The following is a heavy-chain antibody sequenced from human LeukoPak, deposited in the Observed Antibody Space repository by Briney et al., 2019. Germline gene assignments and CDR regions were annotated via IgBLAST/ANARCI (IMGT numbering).Heavy chain of an antibody. Sequence: GGSLRLSCAASGFTFSSHAMNWVRQPPGKGLDWVSSIDKSGDGAFYADSVKGRFTISRDNSKNTLYLQMNSLRREDTAVYYCARRGGTSGWGAFNIWGQGTMVTVSS. V-gene: IGHV3-23*01. D-gene: IGHD2-2*01. J-gene: IGHJ3*02. CDR1: GFTFSSHA. CDR3: ARRGGTSGWGAFNI. CDR2: IDKSGDGA.